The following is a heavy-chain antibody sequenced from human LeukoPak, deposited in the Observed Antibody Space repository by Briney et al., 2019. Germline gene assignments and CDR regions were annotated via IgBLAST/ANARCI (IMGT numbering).Heavy chain of an antibody. D-gene: IGHD4-17*01. V-gene: IGHV3-7*03. J-gene: IGHJ4*02. Sequence: GGSLRLSCAASGFTFSSYWMSWVRQAPGKGLEWVANIKQDGSGKYYVDSVKGRFTISRDNAKNSLYLQMNSLRAEDTAVYYCAREDDYGDYDGGYNYWGQGTLVTVSS. CDR2: IKQDGSGK. CDR3: AREDDYGDYDGGYNY. CDR1: GFTFSSYW.